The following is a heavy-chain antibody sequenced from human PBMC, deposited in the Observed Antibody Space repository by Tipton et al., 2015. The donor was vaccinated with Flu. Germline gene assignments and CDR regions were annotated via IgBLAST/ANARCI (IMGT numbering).Heavy chain of an antibody. J-gene: IGHJ4*02. CDR1: GFTIKNYA. CDR2: IWYGGDTK. CDR3: ARGRGYCVTTTCLLPFDF. D-gene: IGHD2-2*01. V-gene: IGHV3-33*01. Sequence: RSLRLSCASSGFTIKNYAMHWVRQPPGKGLEWVAVIWYGGDTKYFRDSVKGRFTISGDNSKNTLYLQMNSLRAEDTAVYYCARGRGYCVTTTCLLPFDFWGQGTLVTVSS.